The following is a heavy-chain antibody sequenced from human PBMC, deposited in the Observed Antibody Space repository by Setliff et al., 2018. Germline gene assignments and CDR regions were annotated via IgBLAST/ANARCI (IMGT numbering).Heavy chain of an antibody. CDR3: ARDPEGGEFDI. V-gene: IGHV3-7*01. CDR1: GFHFSGSW. J-gene: IGHJ3*02. D-gene: IGHD2-21*01. CDR2: IRPDGSGN. Sequence: PGGSLRLSCSASGFHFSGSWMAWVRQAPGQGLEWVADIRPDGSGNFYVDSVRGRFTVSRDNARNSLFLQMNSLTVEDTAVYYCARDPEGGEFDIWGRGTLVTVSS.